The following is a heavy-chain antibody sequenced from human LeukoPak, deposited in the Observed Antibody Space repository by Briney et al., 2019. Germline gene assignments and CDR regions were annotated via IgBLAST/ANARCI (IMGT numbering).Heavy chain of an antibody. J-gene: IGHJ4*02. CDR3: ARAGRKYAFDY. CDR2: MNPNSGNT. Sequence: ASVKVSCKASGYSFTSHDINWVRQATAQGLEWMGWMNPNSGNTGYAQKFQGRVTMTTDTSMKTAYIELSSLRSEDTAVYYCARAGRKYAFDYWGQGTLVTVSS. CDR1: GYSFTSHD. V-gene: IGHV1-8*01.